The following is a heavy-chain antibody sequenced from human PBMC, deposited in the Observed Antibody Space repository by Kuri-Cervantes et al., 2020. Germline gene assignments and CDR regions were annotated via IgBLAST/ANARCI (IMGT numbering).Heavy chain of an antibody. Sequence: ASVKVSCKASGCTFTSYAMNWVRQAPGQGLEWMGWINTNTGNPTYAQGFTGRFVFSLDTSVSTAYLQISSLKAEDTAVYYCARARDIVVVPAASRAPFDYWGQGTLVTASS. CDR2: INTNTGNP. D-gene: IGHD2-2*01. CDR3: ARARDIVVVPAASRAPFDY. V-gene: IGHV7-4-1*02. J-gene: IGHJ4*02. CDR1: GCTFTSYA.